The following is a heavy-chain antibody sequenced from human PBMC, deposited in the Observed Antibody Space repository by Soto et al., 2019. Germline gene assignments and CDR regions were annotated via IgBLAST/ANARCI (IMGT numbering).Heavy chain of an antibody. CDR1: GYTFTSYG. V-gene: IGHV1-18*04. CDR2: ISAYNGNT. CDR3: ARAGQYCTNGVCYTHYFDY. Sequence: ASVKVSCKASGYTFTSYGISWVRQAPGQGLEWMGWISAYNGNTNYAQKLQGRVTMTTDTSTSTAYMELRSLRSDDTAVYYCARAGQYCTNGVCYTHYFDYWGQGTLVTV. J-gene: IGHJ4*02. D-gene: IGHD2-8*01.